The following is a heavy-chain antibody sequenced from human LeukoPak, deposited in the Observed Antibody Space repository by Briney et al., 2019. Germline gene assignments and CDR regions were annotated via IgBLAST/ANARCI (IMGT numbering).Heavy chain of an antibody. D-gene: IGHD6-13*01. CDR1: GGSFSGYY. J-gene: IGHJ4*02. Sequence: SEILSLTCAVYGGSFSGYYWSWIRQPPGKGLEWIGEINHSGSTNYNPSLKSRVTISVDTSKNQFSLKLSSVTAADTAVYYCARVGIAESYWGQGTLVTVSS. CDR2: INHSGST. CDR3: ARVGIAESY. V-gene: IGHV4-34*01.